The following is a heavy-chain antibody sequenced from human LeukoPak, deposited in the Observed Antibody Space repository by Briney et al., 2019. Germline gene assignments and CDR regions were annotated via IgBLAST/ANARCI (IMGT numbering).Heavy chain of an antibody. Sequence: PGGSLRLSCAASEFTFSSFWMHWVRQAPGKGLVWVSRIKTDGSITTYAGSVKGRFTISRDNAKNTLYLQMNTLRVEDTAVYYCAKDVHGFGDLLPHADVWGKGTTVTISS. CDR2: IKTDGSIT. CDR1: EFTFSSFW. CDR3: AKDVHGFGDLLPHADV. D-gene: IGHD3-10*01. J-gene: IGHJ6*04. V-gene: IGHV3-74*03.